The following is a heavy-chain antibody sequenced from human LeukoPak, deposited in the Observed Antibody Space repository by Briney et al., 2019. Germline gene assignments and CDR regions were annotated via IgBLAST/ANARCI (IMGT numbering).Heavy chain of an antibody. CDR3: AKGRGYSRVEGNYFDY. V-gene: IGHV3-30-3*01. D-gene: IGHD3-22*01. CDR1: GFTFSSYA. J-gene: IGHJ4*02. CDR2: ISYDGSNK. Sequence: GGSLRLSCAASGFTFSSYAMHWVRQAPGKGLEWVAVISYDGSNKYYADSVKGRFTISRDNSKNTLYLQMNSPRAEDTAVYYCAKGRGYSRVEGNYFDYWGQGTLVTVSS.